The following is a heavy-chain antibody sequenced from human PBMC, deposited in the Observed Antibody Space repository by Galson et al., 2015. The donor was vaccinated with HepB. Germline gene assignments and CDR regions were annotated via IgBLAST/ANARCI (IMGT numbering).Heavy chain of an antibody. CDR1: GYSFNNYW. CDR2: IYPGDSDT. J-gene: IGHJ3*02. V-gene: IGHV5-51*01. D-gene: IGHD3-22*01. Sequence: QSGAEVKKSGESLKISCQGSGYSFNNYWIGWVRQMPGKGLEWMGIIYPGDSDTRYSPSFQGQVTISADKSISTAYLQWSSLKASDTAMYYCARQKGRITMIVVGLDAFDIWGQGTMVTVSS. CDR3: ARQKGRITMIVVGLDAFDI.